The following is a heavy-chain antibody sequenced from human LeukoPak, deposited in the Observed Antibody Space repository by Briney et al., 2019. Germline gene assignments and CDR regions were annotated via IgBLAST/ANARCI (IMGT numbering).Heavy chain of an antibody. D-gene: IGHD1-26*01. CDR2: ISAYNGNT. CDR3: ARDQWELTQSDGGWFDP. CDR1: GYTFTSYG. J-gene: IGHJ5*02. V-gene: IGHV1-18*01. Sequence: SVKVSCKASGYTFTSYGISWVRQAPGQGLEWMGWISAYNGNTNYTQKLQGRVTMTTDTSTSTAYMELRSLRSDDTAVYYCARDQWELTQSDGGWFDPWGQGTLVTVSS.